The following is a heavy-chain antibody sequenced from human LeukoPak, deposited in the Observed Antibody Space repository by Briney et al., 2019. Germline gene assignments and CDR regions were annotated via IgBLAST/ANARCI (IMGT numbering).Heavy chain of an antibody. CDR2: ISTYNGNT. CDR3: ARGTVTTYYYYGMDV. V-gene: IGHV1-18*03. CDR1: GYTFTSFG. Sequence: ASVKVSCKASGYTFTSFGISWVRQAPRQGLEWMGWISTYNGNTNYAQKLQGRFTISRDNPKNTLYLQMGSLRADDMAVYYCARGTVTTYYYYGMDVWGQGTTVTVSS. D-gene: IGHD4-17*01. J-gene: IGHJ6*02.